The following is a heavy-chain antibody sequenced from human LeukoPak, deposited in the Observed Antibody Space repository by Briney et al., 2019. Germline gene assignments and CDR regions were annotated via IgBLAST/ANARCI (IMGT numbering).Heavy chain of an antibody. V-gene: IGHV4-34*01. D-gene: IGHD2-21*01. J-gene: IGHJ4*02. CDR2: INNSGGS. Sequence: PSETLSLTCAVYSGSFSGYYWNWIRQPPGKGLEWIGEINNSGGSNYNPSLKSRVTISLDTSKNQFSLKLTSVTAADTAVYYCARGRALFDWGRGTLVTVSS. CDR1: SGSFSGYY. CDR3: ARGRALFD.